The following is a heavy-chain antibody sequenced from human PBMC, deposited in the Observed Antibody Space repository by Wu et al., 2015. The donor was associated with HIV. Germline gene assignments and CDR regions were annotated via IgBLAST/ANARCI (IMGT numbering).Heavy chain of an antibody. D-gene: IGHD1-26*01. CDR3: ARDLVKRIVGAFRNYYYYMDV. CDR2: INPNSGGT. Sequence: QVQLVQSGAEVKKPGASVKVSCKASGYTFTGYYMHWVRQAPGQGLEWMGWINPNSGGTNYAQKFQGRVTMTRDTSISTAYMELSRLRSDDTAVYYCARDLVKRIVGAFRNYYYYMDVWGKGTTVTVSS. V-gene: IGHV1-2*02. J-gene: IGHJ6*03. CDR1: GYTFTGYY.